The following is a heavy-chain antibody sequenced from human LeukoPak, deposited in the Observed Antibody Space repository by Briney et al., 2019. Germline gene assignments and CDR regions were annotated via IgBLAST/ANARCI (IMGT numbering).Heavy chain of an antibody. CDR2: MWYDGSRE. V-gene: IGHV3-33*01. CDR3: ARDVSFGRLDF. Sequence: GGSLRLSCAASGFILSTHGMHCGRQAPGKGLEWVAGMWYDGSREDYTDSVKGRFTISRDMSKNTLHLQMNSLRGEDRAMFYFARDVSFGRLDFRGQGTLVTVSS. CDR1: GFILSTHG. J-gene: IGHJ4*02. D-gene: IGHD1-26*01.